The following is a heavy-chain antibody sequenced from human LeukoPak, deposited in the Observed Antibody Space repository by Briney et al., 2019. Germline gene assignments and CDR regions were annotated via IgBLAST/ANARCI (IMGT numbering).Heavy chain of an antibody. D-gene: IGHD6-13*01. Sequence: PGGSLRLSRAASGFTFSSYWMSWVRQAPGKGLEWVANIKQDGSEKYYVDSVKGRFTISRDNAKNSLYPQMNSLRAEDTAVYYWARVDPYPAGGAGAGTLGGDYWGQGTLVTVSS. CDR2: IKQDGSEK. CDR3: ARVDPYPAGGAGAGTLGGDY. J-gene: IGHJ4*02. V-gene: IGHV3-7*04. CDR1: GFTFSSYW.